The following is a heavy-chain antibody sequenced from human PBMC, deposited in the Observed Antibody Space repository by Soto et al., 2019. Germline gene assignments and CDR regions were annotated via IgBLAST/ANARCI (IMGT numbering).Heavy chain of an antibody. CDR3: AKDRGYSSSWSGQYYFDY. D-gene: IGHD6-13*01. Sequence: GGSLRLSCAASGFTFSSYVMSWVRQAPGKGLEWVSAISGSGGSTYYADSVKGRFTISRDNSKNTLYLQMNSLRAEDTAAYYCAKDRGYSSSWSGQYYFDYWGQGTLVTVSS. J-gene: IGHJ4*02. V-gene: IGHV3-23*01. CDR2: ISGSGGST. CDR1: GFTFSSYV.